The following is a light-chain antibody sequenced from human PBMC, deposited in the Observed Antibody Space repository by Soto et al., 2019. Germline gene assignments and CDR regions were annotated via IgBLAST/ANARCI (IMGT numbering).Light chain of an antibody. CDR3: QQYGSSAWT. CDR2: GAS. V-gene: IGKV3-20*01. CDR1: QTVRNNY. Sequence: EFVLTQSPGTLSLSPGARATLSCRASQTVRNNYLAWYQQKPGQAPRLLIYGASSRATGIPDRFSGSGSGTDGTLTISRLEPEDFEVYYCQQYGSSAWTFGQGTKVDIK. J-gene: IGKJ1*01.